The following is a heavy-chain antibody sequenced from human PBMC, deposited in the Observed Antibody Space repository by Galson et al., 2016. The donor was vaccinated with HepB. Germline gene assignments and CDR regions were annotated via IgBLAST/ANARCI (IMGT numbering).Heavy chain of an antibody. D-gene: IGHD2-8*01. CDR2: ISGDGSGT. CDR1: GFIFNDHA. V-gene: IGHV3-43*02. J-gene: IGHJ5*02. Sequence: SLRLSCAASGFIFNDHAMHWVRQAPGKGLQWVSLISGDGSGTYYADSVKGRFTISRDNSKNSLYPQMNNLTTEDTASYYCAKSYENWFDPWGQGTLVTVSS. CDR3: AKSYENWFDP.